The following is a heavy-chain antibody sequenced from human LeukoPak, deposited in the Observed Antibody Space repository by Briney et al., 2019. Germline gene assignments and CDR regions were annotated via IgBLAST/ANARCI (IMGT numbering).Heavy chain of an antibody. J-gene: IGHJ4*02. D-gene: IGHD3-22*01. CDR3: AREENYYDSSGYPDY. CDR2: ISAYNGNT. CDR1: GYTFTNYA. V-gene: IGHV1-18*01. Sequence: ASVKVSCKASGYTFTNYAISWVRQAPGQGLEWVGWISAYNGNTNYAQKLQGRVTMTTDTSTSTAYMDLRSLRSDDTAVYYCAREENYYDSSGYPDYWGQGTLVTVSS.